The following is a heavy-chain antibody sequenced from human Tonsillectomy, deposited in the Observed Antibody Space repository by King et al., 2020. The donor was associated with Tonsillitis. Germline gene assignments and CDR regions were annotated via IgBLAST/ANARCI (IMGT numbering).Heavy chain of an antibody. CDR2: ISSSSSYI. D-gene: IGHD3-3*01. CDR3: AVWDFWSESYYYYYYMDV. CDR1: GFTFSNYI. V-gene: IGHV3-21*01. Sequence: VQLVESGGGLVKPGGSLRLSCAASGFTFSNYIMNWVRQAPGKGLEWVSSISSSSSYIYYSDSVKGRFTISRDNAKNSLYLQMNSLRAEDTAVYYCAVWDFWSESYYYYYYMDVWGKGTTVTVSS. J-gene: IGHJ6*03.